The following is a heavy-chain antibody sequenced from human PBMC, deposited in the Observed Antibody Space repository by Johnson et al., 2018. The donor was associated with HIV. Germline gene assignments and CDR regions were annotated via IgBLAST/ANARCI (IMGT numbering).Heavy chain of an antibody. V-gene: IGHV3-30*02. J-gene: IGHJ3*02. CDR2: IRYDGSNK. CDR3: AKDSRRWCAFSDAFDI. CDR1: GFTFSSYG. Sequence: QVLLVESGGGVVQPGGSLRLSCAASGFTFSSYGMHWVRQAPGKGLEWVAFIRYDGSNKYYADSVKGRFTISRDNSKNTLYLQMNSLRAEDTAVYYCAKDSRRWCAFSDAFDIWVQGTMVTVSS. D-gene: IGHD2-8*02.